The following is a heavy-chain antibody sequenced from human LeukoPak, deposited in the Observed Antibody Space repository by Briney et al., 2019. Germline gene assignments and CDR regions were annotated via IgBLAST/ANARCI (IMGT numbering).Heavy chain of an antibody. V-gene: IGHV3-23*01. J-gene: IGHJ4*02. CDR3: AKKGASSGWLYYFDY. D-gene: IGHD6-19*01. Sequence: TGGSLRLSCAASGFTFSSYAMSWVRQAPGKGLEWVSAISGSGGSTYYADSVKGRFTISRDNSKNTLYLQVNSLRAEDTAVYYCAKKGASSGWLYYFDYWGQGTLVTVSS. CDR1: GFTFSSYA. CDR2: ISGSGGST.